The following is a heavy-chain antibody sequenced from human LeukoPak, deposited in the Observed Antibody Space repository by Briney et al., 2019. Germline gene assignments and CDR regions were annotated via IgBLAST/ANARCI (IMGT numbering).Heavy chain of an antibody. CDR2: IYSGGST. D-gene: IGHD3-3*01. J-gene: IGHJ4*02. CDR1: GFTVSSNY. Sequence: GGSLRLSCAASGFTVSSNYMSWVRQAPGKGLEWVSVIYSGGSTYYADSVKGRFTISRDNSKNTLYLQMNSLRAEDMAVYYCARAGDFWSGYSDYWGQGTLVTVSS. CDR3: ARAGDFWSGYSDY. V-gene: IGHV3-53*05.